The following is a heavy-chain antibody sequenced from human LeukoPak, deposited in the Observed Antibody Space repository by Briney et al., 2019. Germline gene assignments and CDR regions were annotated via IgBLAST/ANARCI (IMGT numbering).Heavy chain of an antibody. D-gene: IGHD3-22*01. J-gene: IGHJ4*02. V-gene: IGHV3-23*01. CDR2: ISGSGGST. CDR3: AKDPRHDSSGYYSDY. Sequence: GGSLRLSCAASGFTFSSYAMSRVRQAPGKGLEWVSAISGSGGSTYYADSVKGRFTISRDNSKNTLYLQMNSLRAEDTAVYYCAKDPRHDSSGYYSDYWGQGTLVTVSS. CDR1: GFTFSSYA.